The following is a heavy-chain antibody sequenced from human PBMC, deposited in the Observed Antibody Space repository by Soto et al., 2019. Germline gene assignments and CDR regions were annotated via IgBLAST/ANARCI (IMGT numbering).Heavy chain of an antibody. J-gene: IGHJ4*02. CDR3: AREHCSGGSCYANFDY. V-gene: IGHV1-2*04. D-gene: IGHD2-15*01. Sequence: ASVKVSCKASGYTFTGYYMHWVRQAPGQGLEWMGWINPNSGGTNYAQKFQGWVTMTRDTSISTAYMELSRLRSDDTAVYYCAREHCSGGSCYANFDYWGQGTLVTVSS. CDR2: INPNSGGT. CDR1: GYTFTGYY.